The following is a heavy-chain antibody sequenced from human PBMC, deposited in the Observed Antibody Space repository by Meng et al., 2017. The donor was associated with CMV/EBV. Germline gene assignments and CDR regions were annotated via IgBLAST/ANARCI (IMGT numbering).Heavy chain of an antibody. CDR1: GGSFSGYY. CDR2: INHSGST. V-gene: IGHV4-34*01. D-gene: IGHD3-9*01. J-gene: IGHJ5*02. Sequence: QLQVVQLGAVLLKTSESLSLTCAGDGGSFSGYYWSWIRQPPGKGLEWIGEINHSGSTKYNPSLKSRVTISVDTSKNQFSLKLSSVTAADTAVYYCARERYWLLYPWFDPWGQGTLVTVSS. CDR3: ARERYWLLYPWFDP.